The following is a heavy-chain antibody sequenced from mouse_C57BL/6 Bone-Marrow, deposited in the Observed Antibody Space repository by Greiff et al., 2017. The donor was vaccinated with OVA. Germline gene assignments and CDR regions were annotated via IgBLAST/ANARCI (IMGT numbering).Heavy chain of an antibody. CDR2: IWSDGST. CDR1: GFSLTSSG. Sequence: QVQLKESGPGLVAPSQRLSITCTVSGFSLTSSGVHWVRQPPGKGLEWLVVIWSDGSTTYNSALKSRLSISKDNSKSQVFLKMNSLQTDDTAMYYCARGGSLLREFDYWGQGTTLTVSS. J-gene: IGHJ2*01. V-gene: IGHV2-6*03. CDR3: ARGGSLLREFDY. D-gene: IGHD2-1*01.